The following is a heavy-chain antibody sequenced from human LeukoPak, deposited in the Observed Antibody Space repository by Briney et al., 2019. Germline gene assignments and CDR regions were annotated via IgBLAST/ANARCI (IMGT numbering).Heavy chain of an antibody. CDR1: GFTFSNYP. Sequence: GGSLRLSCAASGFTFSNYPMGWVRQAPGKGLEWVSYISNSGNSIYYADSVKGRFTISRDNAKNALYLQMNSLRAEDTAVYYCANAVAFDNWGQGTLVTVSS. CDR3: ANAVAFDN. CDR2: ISNSGNSI. V-gene: IGHV3-11*01. D-gene: IGHD6-19*01. J-gene: IGHJ4*02.